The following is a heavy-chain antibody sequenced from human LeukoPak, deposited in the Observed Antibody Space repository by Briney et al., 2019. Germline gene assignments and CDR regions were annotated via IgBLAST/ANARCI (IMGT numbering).Heavy chain of an antibody. Sequence: GGSLRLSCTASGFSFSGHWMHWARQLPGKGLVWVSRISPTGSTTSYADSVKGRFTVSRDNAKNTLYLQVNNLRAEDTALYFCAKKAQYNGNYPLDYWGQGTLVTVSS. J-gene: IGHJ4*02. CDR3: AKKAQYNGNYPLDY. CDR1: GFSFSGHW. CDR2: ISPTGSTT. V-gene: IGHV3-74*01. D-gene: IGHD1-26*01.